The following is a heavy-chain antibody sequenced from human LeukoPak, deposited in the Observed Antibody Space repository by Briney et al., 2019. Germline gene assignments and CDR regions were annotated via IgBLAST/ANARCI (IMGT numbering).Heavy chain of an antibody. CDR3: ARLYSGSYYSDP. J-gene: IGHJ5*02. D-gene: IGHD1-26*01. CDR2: INPNSGGT. CDR1: GYTFTGYY. V-gene: IGHV1-2*02. Sequence: ASVKVSCNASGYTFTGYYMHLVRQAPGQGLEWMGWINPNSGGTNYAQKFQGRVTMTRDTSISTAYMELSRLRSDDTAVYYCARLYSGSYYSDPWGQGTLVTVSS.